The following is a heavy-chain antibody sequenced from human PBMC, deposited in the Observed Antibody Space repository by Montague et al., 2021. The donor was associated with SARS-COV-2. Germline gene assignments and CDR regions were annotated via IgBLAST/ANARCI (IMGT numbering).Heavy chain of an antibody. CDR2: INHSGDS. Sequence: SETLSLTCAVYNGSFTGYFWSWVRQPPGKGLEWIGEINHSGDSNYSPSLKSRVSISLDMSTNQFSLKLTSVTAADTAVYFCARSVVSESFYGSGSFLDSWGQGTLVTVSS. CDR1: NGSFTGYF. CDR3: ARSVVSESFYGSGSFLDS. V-gene: IGHV4-34*01. J-gene: IGHJ4*02. D-gene: IGHD3-10*01.